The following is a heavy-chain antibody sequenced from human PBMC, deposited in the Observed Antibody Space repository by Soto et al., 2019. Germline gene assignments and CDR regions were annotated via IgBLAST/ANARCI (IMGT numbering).Heavy chain of an antibody. CDR2: ISSSSSYI. V-gene: IGHV3-21*01. Sequence: GGSLRLSCAASGFTFSSYSMNWVRQAPGKGLEWVSSISSSSSYIYYADSVKGRFTISRDNAKNSLYLQMNSLRAEDTAVYYCAGSIDYCSSPSCYPPDAFDMWGKGTMVPVS. CDR1: GFTFSSYS. CDR3: AGSIDYCSSPSCYPPDAFDM. D-gene: IGHD2-2*01. J-gene: IGHJ3*02.